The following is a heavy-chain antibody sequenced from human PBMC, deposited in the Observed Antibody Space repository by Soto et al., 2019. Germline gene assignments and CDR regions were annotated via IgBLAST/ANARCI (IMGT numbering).Heavy chain of an antibody. CDR2: IHHSGRT. Sequence: SETLSLTCALYGGSFDGYYWSWVRQSPGKGLEWIGEIHHSGRTKYNPSLKSRVSLSVDTSTKHFSLRLTSVTPADRGVYYCARGVDSWTGYLFWGQGTPVTVS. D-gene: IGHD3-3*01. J-gene: IGHJ4*02. CDR3: ARGVDSWTGYLF. CDR1: GGSFDGYY. V-gene: IGHV4-34*01.